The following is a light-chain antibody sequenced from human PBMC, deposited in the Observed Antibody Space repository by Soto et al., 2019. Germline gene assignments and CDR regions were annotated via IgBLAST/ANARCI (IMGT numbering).Light chain of an antibody. Sequence: EIVLTQSPGTLSLSPGERVTLSCRASQSVISNYIAWHRQKPGQAPRLLIYEAYTRATGISDRFTGGGSGTDFTLTISRLEPEDFAMYYCQQYGGPPLTFGGGTLVDIK. CDR3: QQYGGPPLT. CDR2: EAY. CDR1: QSVISNY. J-gene: IGKJ4*01. V-gene: IGKV3-20*01.